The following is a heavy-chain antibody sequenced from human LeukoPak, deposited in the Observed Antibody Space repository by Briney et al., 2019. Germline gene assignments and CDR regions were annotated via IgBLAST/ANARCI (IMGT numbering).Heavy chain of an antibody. Sequence: SETLSLTCAVYGGSFSGYYWSWIRQPPGKGLEWIGEINHSGSTNYNPSLKSRVTISVDTSKNQFSLKLSSVTAADTAVYYCARGHSGRSLGWYDYWGQGTLVTVSS. J-gene: IGHJ4*02. CDR1: GGSFSGYY. D-gene: IGHD1-26*01. CDR3: ARGHSGRSLGWYDY. V-gene: IGHV4-34*01. CDR2: INHSGST.